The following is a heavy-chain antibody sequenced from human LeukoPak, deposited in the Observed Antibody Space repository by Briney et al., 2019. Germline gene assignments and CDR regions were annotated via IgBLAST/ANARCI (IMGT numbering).Heavy chain of an antibody. V-gene: IGHV3-23*01. Sequence: GGSLRLSCAASGFTFSSYAMSWVRQAPGKGLEWVSAISGSGGSTYYADSVKGRFTISRDNSKNTLYLQMNSLRAEDTAVYYCAKVADRLSLRFSEWLFHYFDYWGQGTLVTVSS. CDR1: GFTFSSYA. CDR3: AKVADRLSLRFSEWLFHYFDY. D-gene: IGHD3-3*01. CDR2: ISGSGGST. J-gene: IGHJ4*02.